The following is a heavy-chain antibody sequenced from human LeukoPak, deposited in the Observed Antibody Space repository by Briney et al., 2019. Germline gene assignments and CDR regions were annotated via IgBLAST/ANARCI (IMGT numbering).Heavy chain of an antibody. D-gene: IGHD3-10*01. CDR1: GGSISSGGYY. CDR3: ARAYPLAPRFGEPYNWFDP. CDR2: IYYSGST. Sequence: SETLSLTCTVSGGSISSGGYYWSWIRQHPGKGLEWIGYIYYSGSTYYNPSLKSRVTISVDTSKNQFSRKLSSVTAADTAVYYCARAYPLAPRFGEPYNWFDPWGQGTLVTVSS. V-gene: IGHV4-31*03. J-gene: IGHJ5*02.